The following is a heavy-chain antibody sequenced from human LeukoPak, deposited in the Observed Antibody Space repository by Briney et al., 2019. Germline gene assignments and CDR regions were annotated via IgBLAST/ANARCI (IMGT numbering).Heavy chain of an antibody. CDR1: GFTFSDYY. CDR2: ISSSGSTI. CDR3: ARERYSSSSGLYDC. V-gene: IGHV3-11*04. Sequence: GGSLRLSCAASGFTFSDYYMSWIRQAPGKGLEWVSYISSSGSTIYYADSVKGRFTISRDSSNNTLYLQMNSLRAEDTAVYYCARERYSSSSGLYDCWGQGTLVTVSS. D-gene: IGHD6-6*01. J-gene: IGHJ4*02.